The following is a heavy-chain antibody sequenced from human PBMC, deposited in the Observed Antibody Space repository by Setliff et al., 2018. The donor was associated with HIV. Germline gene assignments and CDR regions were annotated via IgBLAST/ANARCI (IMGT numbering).Heavy chain of an antibody. CDR3: ARETGSGSFYVY. V-gene: IGHV3-11*04. Sequence: LRLSCAASGFTFSDYYMSWIRQAPGKGLEWISYISSSGHMVKYADSVEGRFTISRDNAKNSLYLQINSLRAEDTAMYYCARETGSGSFYVYWGQGTQVTVSS. D-gene: IGHD3-10*01. CDR2: ISSSGHMV. CDR1: GFTFSDYY. J-gene: IGHJ4*02.